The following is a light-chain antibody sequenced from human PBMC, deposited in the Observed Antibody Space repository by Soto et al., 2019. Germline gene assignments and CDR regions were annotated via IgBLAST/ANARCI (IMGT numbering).Light chain of an antibody. J-gene: IGKJ1*01. Sequence: EIVLTQSPATLALSPGARATLSCRASQSVSSYLAWYQQKPGQAPRLLIYDASNRATGSPARFSGSGSGTDFTLTISSLEPEDFAVYYCQQRSNWRGTFGQGTKVDIK. V-gene: IGKV3-11*01. CDR2: DAS. CDR1: QSVSSY. CDR3: QQRSNWRGT.